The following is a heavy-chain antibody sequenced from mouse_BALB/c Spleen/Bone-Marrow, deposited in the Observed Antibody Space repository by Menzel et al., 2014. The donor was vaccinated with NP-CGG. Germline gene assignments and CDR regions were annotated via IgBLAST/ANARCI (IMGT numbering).Heavy chain of an antibody. CDR2: IWGGGTT. CDR1: GFSLSRCS. Sequence: QVQLKESGPGLVAPSQSLSITCTVSGFSLSRCSVHWVRQPPGKGLEWLGVIWGGGTTDYNSALKSRLSITKDNSKSQVFLKLNSLQTDGTAMYYCATLVGNHYAMDYWGQGTSVTVSS. CDR3: ATLVGNHYAMDY. V-gene: IGHV2-6-4*01. J-gene: IGHJ4*01. D-gene: IGHD2-1*01.